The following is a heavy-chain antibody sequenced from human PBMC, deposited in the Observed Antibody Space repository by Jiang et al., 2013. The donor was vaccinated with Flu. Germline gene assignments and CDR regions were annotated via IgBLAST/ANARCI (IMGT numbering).Heavy chain of an antibody. CDR2: ISYSVNT. CDR3: VRGFLDSVVVPPVYYGMDV. Sequence: GLVKPSETLSLTCTVSGASTRSYYWSWIRQPPGKGLEWLGYISYSVNTNYNPSLKSRVTISLDTSKNQFSLSLSSVTAADTAVYYCVRGFLDSVVVPPVYYGMDVWGQGTTVIVS. D-gene: IGHD2-2*03. CDR1: GASTRSYY. V-gene: IGHV4-59*01. J-gene: IGHJ6*02.